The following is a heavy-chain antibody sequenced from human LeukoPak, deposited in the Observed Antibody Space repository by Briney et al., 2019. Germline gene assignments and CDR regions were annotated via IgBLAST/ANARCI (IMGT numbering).Heavy chain of an antibody. CDR3: AKERNLEIAVAGTIFDY. Sequence: GGSLRLSCAASGFTFSSYAMSWVRQAPGKGLEWVSAISGSGGSTYYADSVKGRFTISRDNSKNMIYLEMTSLKAEDTAVYYCAKERNLEIAVAGTIFDYWGQGTLVTVSS. CDR2: ISGSGGST. V-gene: IGHV3-23*01. J-gene: IGHJ4*02. CDR1: GFTFSSYA. D-gene: IGHD6-19*01.